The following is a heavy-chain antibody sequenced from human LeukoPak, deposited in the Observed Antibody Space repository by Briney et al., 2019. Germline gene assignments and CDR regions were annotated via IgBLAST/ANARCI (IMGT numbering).Heavy chain of an antibody. CDR2: ISGSDRSA. CDR3: AKDSKAFYDSSGSFDY. Sequence: PGASLRLSCAASGFTFTGYAMSWVRQAPGKGLEWVSTISGSDRSAYSADSVKGRFIISRDNSKNTLYLQMNSLRAEDTAVYYCAKDSKAFYDSSGSFDYWGQGTLVTVSS. J-gene: IGHJ4*02. CDR1: GFTFTGYA. D-gene: IGHD3-22*01. V-gene: IGHV3-23*01.